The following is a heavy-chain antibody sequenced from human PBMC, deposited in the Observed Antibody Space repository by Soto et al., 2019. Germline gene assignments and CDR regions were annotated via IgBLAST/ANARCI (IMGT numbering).Heavy chain of an antibody. J-gene: IGHJ6*02. CDR3: ARVLVPAATAYYYYCMDV. CDR1: GFTFSSYA. V-gene: IGHV3-30-3*01. CDR2: ISYDGSNK. D-gene: IGHD2-2*01. Sequence: QVQLVESGGGVVQPGRSLRLSCAASGFTFSSYAMHWVRQAPGKGLEWVAVISYDGSNKYYADSVKGRFTISRDNSKNTMYLQMNSLRAEDTAVYYCARVLVPAATAYYYYCMDVWGQGTTVTVSS.